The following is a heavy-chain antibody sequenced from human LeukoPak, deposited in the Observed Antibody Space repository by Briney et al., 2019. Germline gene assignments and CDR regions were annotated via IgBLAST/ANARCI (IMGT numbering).Heavy chain of an antibody. CDR1: GGAISGYY. D-gene: IGHD1-14*01. J-gene: IGHJ3*02. CDR3: ARDAESDDHADFHI. V-gene: IGHV4-59*01. CDR2: IHHSGST. Sequence: SETLSLTCAVSGGAISGYYWNWIRQPPGKGLGWIGHIHHSGSTTYNPSLQSRVTTSIDTPKNQISLRLSSVTAADTAVYYCARDAESDDHADFHIWGQGTMVTVSS.